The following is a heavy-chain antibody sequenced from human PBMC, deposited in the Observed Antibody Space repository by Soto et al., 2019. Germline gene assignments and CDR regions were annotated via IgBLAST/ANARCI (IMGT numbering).Heavy chain of an antibody. Sequence: QVQLVQSGAEVKKPGSSVKVSCKASGGTFSSYTISWVRPAPGQGLEWMGRIIPILGIANYAQKFQGRVTITADKSTSTAYMERSSLRSEDTAVYYCARDLGTGTSLGLDYWGQGTLVTVSS. CDR1: GGTFSSYT. CDR3: ARDLGTGTSLGLDY. D-gene: IGHD1-1*01. V-gene: IGHV1-69*08. J-gene: IGHJ4*02. CDR2: IIPILGIA.